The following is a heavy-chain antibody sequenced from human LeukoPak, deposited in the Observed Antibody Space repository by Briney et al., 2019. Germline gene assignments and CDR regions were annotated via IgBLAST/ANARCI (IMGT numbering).Heavy chain of an antibody. CDR2: IKQDGSEK. Sequence: GGSLRLSCAASGFTFSGYWMSWVRQAPGKGLEWVANIKQDGSEKYYVDSVKGRFTISRDNAKNSLYLHMNSLRAEDTAVYYCARMVFPYCTSTRCSDYYYYYMDVWGKGTTVTVS. V-gene: IGHV3-7*01. D-gene: IGHD2-2*01. J-gene: IGHJ6*03. CDR1: GFTFSGYW. CDR3: ARMVFPYCTSTRCSDYYYYYMDV.